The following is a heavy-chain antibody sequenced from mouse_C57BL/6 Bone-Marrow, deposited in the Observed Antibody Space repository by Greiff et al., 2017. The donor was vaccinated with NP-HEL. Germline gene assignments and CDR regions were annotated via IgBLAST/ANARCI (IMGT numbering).Heavy chain of an antibody. CDR1: GYTFTSYW. Sequence: VQLQQSGAELVRPGTSVKLSCKASGYTFTSYWMHWVKQRPGQGLEWIGVIDPSDSYTNYNQKFKGKATLTVDTSSSTAYMQLSSLTSEDSAVYYCARPPIGLSLFDYWGQGTTLTVSS. CDR2: IDPSDSYT. D-gene: IGHD2-14*01. CDR3: ARPPIGLSLFDY. V-gene: IGHV1-59*01. J-gene: IGHJ2*01.